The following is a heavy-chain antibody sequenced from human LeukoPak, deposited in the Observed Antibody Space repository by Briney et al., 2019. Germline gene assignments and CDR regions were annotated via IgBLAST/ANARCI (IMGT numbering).Heavy chain of an antibody. D-gene: IGHD3-22*01. CDR3: ASVMIVGGEVDY. V-gene: IGHV4-61*09. J-gene: IGHJ4*02. Sequence: SETLSLTCTVSGGSISSGSYCWSWIRQPAGKGLEWIGHIYSSGSTNYNPSLKSRVTISVDTSKNQFSLKLSSVTAADTAVYYCASVMIVGGEVDYWGQGTLVTVSS. CDR1: GGSISSGSYC. CDR2: IYSSGST.